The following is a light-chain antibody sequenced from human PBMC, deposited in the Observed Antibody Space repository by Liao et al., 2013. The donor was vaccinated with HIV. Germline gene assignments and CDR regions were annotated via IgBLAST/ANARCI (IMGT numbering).Light chain of an antibody. J-gene: IGLJ1*01. CDR1: ALGGKY. CDR3: QAWDSSTLYV. Sequence: SDELTQPPSLSVSPGQTAIISCSGHALGGKYISWYQHPPGQSPVVLIYQDTKRPSGIPERFSGSNSGNTATLTISGTQAMDEADYYCQAWDSSTLYVFGTGTKVTVL. V-gene: IGLV3-1*01. CDR2: QDT.